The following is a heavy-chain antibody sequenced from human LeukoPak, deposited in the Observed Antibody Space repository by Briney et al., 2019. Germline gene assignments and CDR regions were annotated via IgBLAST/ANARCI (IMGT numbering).Heavy chain of an antibody. D-gene: IGHD4-17*01. CDR1: GGTFISYA. CDR2: SIPIFGTG. CDR3: ARVLPSDVTVTTH. J-gene: IGHJ4*02. V-gene: IGHV1-69*01. Sequence: SVKVSCKASGGTFISYAISWVRQAPGQGLEWRGGSIPIFGTGNYAQKFQGRVTITADESTSTAYMELSSLRSEDTAVYYCARVLPSDVTVTTHWGQGTLVTVSS.